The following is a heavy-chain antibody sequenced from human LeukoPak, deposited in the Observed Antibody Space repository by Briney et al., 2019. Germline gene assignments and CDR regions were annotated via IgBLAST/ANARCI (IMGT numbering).Heavy chain of an antibody. D-gene: IGHD6-6*01. CDR1: GYTFTSYD. CDR2: LNPNSGNT. J-gene: IGHJ6*02. Sequence: GASVKVSCKPSGYTFTSYDINWVRQATGQGLEWMGWLNPNSGNTDYAQKFQGRDTITRDTSASTAYMELSSLRSEDTAVYYCATTDSSSSYYYYGMDVWGQGTTVTVSS. CDR3: ATTDSSSSYYYYGMDV. V-gene: IGHV1-8*01.